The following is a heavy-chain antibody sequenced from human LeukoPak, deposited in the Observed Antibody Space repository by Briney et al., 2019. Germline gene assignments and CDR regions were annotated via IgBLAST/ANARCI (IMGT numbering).Heavy chain of an antibody. D-gene: IGHD5-24*01. V-gene: IGHV3-23*01. CDR2: ISGSGGRT. CDR1: GFTFSSYG. J-gene: IGHJ4*02. CDR3: AKDFSRDGYKSPFDY. Sequence: GGSLRLSCAASGFTFSSYGMHWVRQAPGKGLEWVSIISGSGGRTYYADSVKGRFTISRDNSKNTLYLQMDSLRAEDTALYYCAKDFSRDGYKSPFDYWGQGTLVTVSS.